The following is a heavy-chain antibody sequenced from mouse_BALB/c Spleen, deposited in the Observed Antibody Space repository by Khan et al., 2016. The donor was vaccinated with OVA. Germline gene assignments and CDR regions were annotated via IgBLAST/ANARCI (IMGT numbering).Heavy chain of an antibody. CDR1: GFTFTSYW. Sequence: VQLQQSGAELAKPGASVKMSCKASGFTFTSYWMHWLKQRPGQGLEWIGYINPNTDYTEYNQKFKDKATLAADKSSSTAYMQLTSLTSEDSAVYYCVNDGSSSTWFTYWGRGTLVTVSA. D-gene: IGHD1-1*01. CDR3: VNDGSSSTWFTY. CDR2: INPNTDYT. J-gene: IGHJ3*01. V-gene: IGHV1-7*01.